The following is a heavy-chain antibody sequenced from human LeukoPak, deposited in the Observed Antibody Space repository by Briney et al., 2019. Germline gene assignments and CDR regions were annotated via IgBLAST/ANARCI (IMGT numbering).Heavy chain of an antibody. Sequence: ASVKVSCKASGYTFTSYGISWVRQAPGQGLEWMGWISAYNGNTNYAQKLQGRVTMTTDTSTSTAYMELRSLRSDDTAVYYCARDIAAAGTGGNWFDPWGQGTLVTVSS. CDR2: ISAYNGNT. CDR3: ARDIAAAGTGGNWFDP. D-gene: IGHD6-13*01. CDR1: GYTFTSYG. V-gene: IGHV1-18*01. J-gene: IGHJ5*02.